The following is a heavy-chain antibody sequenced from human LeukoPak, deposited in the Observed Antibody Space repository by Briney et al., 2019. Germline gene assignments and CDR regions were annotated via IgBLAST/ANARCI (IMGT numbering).Heavy chain of an antibody. J-gene: IGHJ4*02. D-gene: IGHD4-11*01. CDR3: ARGGDYGNLRYFDY. V-gene: IGHV4-59*01. CDR1: GCSINNYY. CDR2: IYYRGST. Sequence: PSETLSLTCTVSGCSINNYYLSWIRQPPGKGLEWIGYIYYRGSTNHNPSLKSRVTFSVDTSKNQFSLKLNSVTVADTAVYYCARGGDYGNLRYFDYWGQGTLVTVSS.